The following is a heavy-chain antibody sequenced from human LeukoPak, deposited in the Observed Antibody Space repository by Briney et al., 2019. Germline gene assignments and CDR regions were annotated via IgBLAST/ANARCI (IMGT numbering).Heavy chain of an antibody. CDR1: GDSVSSNSAA. J-gene: IGHJ3*02. CDR2: TYYRSNWYH. Sequence: SQTLSLTCAISGDSVSSNSAAWNWIRQSPSRGLEWLGRTYYRSNWYHDYAISVKSRITINPDTSKNQFSLRLNSVTPEDTAVYYCVRDAGIGLDAFDIWGQGTMVTVSS. CDR3: VRDAGIGLDAFDI. V-gene: IGHV6-1*01. D-gene: IGHD6-13*01.